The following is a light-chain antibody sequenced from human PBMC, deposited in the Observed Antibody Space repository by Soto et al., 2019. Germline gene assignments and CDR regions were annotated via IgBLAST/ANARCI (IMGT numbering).Light chain of an antibody. CDR3: AVWDDSLSGMV. Sequence: QSALTQPPSASGTPGQRVTISCSGSSSNIETNTVDWYQHLPGTAPKVLIFNNNQRPSGVPDRFSGSKSGTSASLAISGHQSEDEADSYCAVWDDSLSGMVFGGGTKVTVL. J-gene: IGLJ2*01. V-gene: IGLV1-44*01. CDR1: SSNIETNT. CDR2: NNN.